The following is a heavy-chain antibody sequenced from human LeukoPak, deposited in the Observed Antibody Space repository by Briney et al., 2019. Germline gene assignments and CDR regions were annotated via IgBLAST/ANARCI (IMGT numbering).Heavy chain of an antibody. D-gene: IGHD3-22*01. J-gene: IGHJ4*01. V-gene: IGHV6-1*01. CDR1: GDSVSSDSAA. Sequence: SQTLSLTCVISGDSVSSDSAAWNWIRQSPSGCLGWLGRAYDRSKWYYDYPPSVRGRISVKPATSQSQFSLQFSSVTPEDTALYYCAKSRDRSALNPLDFWGHGTLVTVSS. CDR3: AKSRDRSALNPLDF. CDR2: AYDRSKWYY.